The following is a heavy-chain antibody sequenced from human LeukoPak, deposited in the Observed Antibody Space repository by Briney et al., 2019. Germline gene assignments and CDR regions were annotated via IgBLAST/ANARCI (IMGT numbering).Heavy chain of an antibody. CDR3: ARDPRPGIAAASLSP. J-gene: IGHJ5*02. CDR1: GYTFTSYA. Sequence: ASVKVSCKASGYTFTSYAMHWVRQAPGQRLEWMGWINAGNGNTKYSQKFQGRVTITRDTSASTAYMELSSLRSEDTAVYSCARDPRPGIAAASLSPWGQGTLVTVSS. D-gene: IGHD6-13*01. CDR2: INAGNGNT. V-gene: IGHV1-3*01.